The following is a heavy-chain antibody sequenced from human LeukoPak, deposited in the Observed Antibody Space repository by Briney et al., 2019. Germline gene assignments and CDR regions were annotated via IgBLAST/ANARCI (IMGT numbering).Heavy chain of an antibody. V-gene: IGHV1-46*01. CDR1: GYTFTSYH. CDR3: ARDQEGFDY. J-gene: IGHJ4*02. CDR2: INLSGGST. Sequence: ASVKVSCKASGYTFTSYHMHWVRQAPGQGLEWMGKINLSGGSTTYAQKFQGRVTMTRATSTSAVYMELSSLRSEDTAVYYCARDQEGFDYWGQGTLVTVSS.